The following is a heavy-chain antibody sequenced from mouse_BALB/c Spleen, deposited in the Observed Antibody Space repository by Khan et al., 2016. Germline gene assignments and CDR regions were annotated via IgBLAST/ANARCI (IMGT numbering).Heavy chain of an antibody. J-gene: IGHJ2*01. Sequence: QVQLKQSGAELVRPGASVKLSCKASGHPFTTYWMNWFKQRPEQGLEWIGRIDPYDSETHYDQKFKDKAIFTVDKSSSTAFMQLSSLTSEDSAVXYFARVSKVFDYWCQGTTLTVSS. CDR2: IDPYDSET. CDR3: ARVSKVFDY. V-gene: IGHV1-52*01. CDR1: GHPFTTYW.